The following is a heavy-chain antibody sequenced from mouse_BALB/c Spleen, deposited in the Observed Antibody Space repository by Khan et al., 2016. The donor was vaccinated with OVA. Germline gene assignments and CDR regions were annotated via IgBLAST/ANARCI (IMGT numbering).Heavy chain of an antibody. CDR2: ISPGSGDT. CDR1: GYSFTDYY. D-gene: IGHD1-2*01. CDR3: ARRNYFGYPFAY. J-gene: IGHJ3*01. Sequence: QVQLKESGAELARPGASVKLSCKASGYSFTDYYINWVKQRTGQGLEWIGEISPGSGDTYYNEKFKGKATLTADKSSSTAYMQLSSLTSEASAVYFGARRNYFGYPFAYWGQGTLVTVSA. V-gene: IGHV1-77*01.